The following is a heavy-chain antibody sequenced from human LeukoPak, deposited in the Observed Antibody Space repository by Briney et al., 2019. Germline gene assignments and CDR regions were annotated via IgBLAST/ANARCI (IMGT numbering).Heavy chain of an antibody. J-gene: IGHJ4*02. D-gene: IGHD3-22*01. Sequence: GTSVKVSCKASGFTFTSSAVQWVRQARGQRLEWIGWIVVGSGNTNYAQKFQERVTITRDMSTSTAYMELSSLRSEDTAVYYCAASYDSSAPPRGYWGQGTLVTVSS. CDR2: IVVGSGNT. CDR3: AASYDSSAPPRGY. CDR1: GFTFTSSA. V-gene: IGHV1-58*01.